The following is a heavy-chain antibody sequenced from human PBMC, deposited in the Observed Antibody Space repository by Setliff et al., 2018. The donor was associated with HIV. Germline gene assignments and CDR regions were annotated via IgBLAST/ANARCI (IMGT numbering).Heavy chain of an antibody. CDR3: ARVPLSGWLYFDY. V-gene: IGHV1-2*02. CDR2: INPNSGGT. Sequence: ASVKVSCKASGYTFTSHVIHWVRQAPGQRLEWMGWINPNSGGTDYAQKFQGRVTMTRDTSISTAYMELSRLRSDDTAVYYCARVPLSGWLYFDYWGQGTLVTVSS. D-gene: IGHD6-19*01. CDR1: GYTFTSHV. J-gene: IGHJ4*02.